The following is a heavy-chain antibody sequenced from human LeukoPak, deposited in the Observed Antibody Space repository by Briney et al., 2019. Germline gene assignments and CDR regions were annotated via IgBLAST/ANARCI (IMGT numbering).Heavy chain of an antibody. Sequence: GGSLRLSCGASGFTFSSYWMSWVRQAPGKGLEWVANIKEDGSEKNYVDPVKGRFTISRDNAKNSLYLQMNSLRIEDTAMYYCAKGGSWFGPWGQGTLVTVSS. J-gene: IGHJ5*02. CDR2: IKEDGSEK. D-gene: IGHD1-26*01. V-gene: IGHV3-7*01. CDR3: AKGGSWFGP. CDR1: GFTFSSYW.